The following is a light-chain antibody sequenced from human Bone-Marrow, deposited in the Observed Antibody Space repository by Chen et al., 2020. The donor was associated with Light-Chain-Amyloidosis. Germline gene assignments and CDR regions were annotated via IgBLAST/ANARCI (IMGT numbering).Light chain of an antibody. CDR2: KDS. CDR1: ALPKQY. J-gene: IGLJ2*01. CDR3: QSADSSGTYVV. Sequence: SYELTQPPSVSVSPGQPARITCSGDALPKQYAYWYQQKPGQAPVLVLYKDSERPSGIPERFSGSSSGTTFTLTISRVQAEDEADYYCQSADSSGTYVVFGGGTKLTVL. V-gene: IGLV3-25*03.